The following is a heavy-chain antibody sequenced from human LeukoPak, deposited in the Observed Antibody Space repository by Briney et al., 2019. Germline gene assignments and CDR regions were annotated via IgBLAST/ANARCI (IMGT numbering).Heavy chain of an antibody. D-gene: IGHD6-6*01. Sequence: ASVKVSCKASGGTFSSYAISWVRQAPGQGLEWMGGIIPIFGTANYAQKFQGRVTITADKSTSTAYMELSSLRSEDTAVYYCARESIEKTYSSSSYYYYYYMDVWGKGTTVTVSS. CDR3: ARESIEKTYSSSSYYYYYYMDV. V-gene: IGHV1-69*06. CDR2: IIPIFGTA. J-gene: IGHJ6*03. CDR1: GGTFSSYA.